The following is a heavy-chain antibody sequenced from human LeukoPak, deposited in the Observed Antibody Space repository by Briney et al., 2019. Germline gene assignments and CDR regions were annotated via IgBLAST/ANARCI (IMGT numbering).Heavy chain of an antibody. CDR3: ARVELTRANNYYYYGMDV. J-gene: IGHJ6*04. Sequence: ASVKVSCKASGGTFSSYAISWVRQAPGQGLEWMGGIIPIFGTANYAQKFQGRVTITADESTSTAYMELSSLRSEDTAVYYCARVELTRANNYYYYGMDVWGKGTTVTVSS. D-gene: IGHD1-26*01. CDR1: GGTFSSYA. V-gene: IGHV1-69*01. CDR2: IIPIFGTA.